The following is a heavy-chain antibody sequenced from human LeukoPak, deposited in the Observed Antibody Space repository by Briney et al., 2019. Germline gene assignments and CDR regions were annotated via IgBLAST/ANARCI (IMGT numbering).Heavy chain of an antibody. CDR1: GFTYSHYG. CDR2: IWSDGTEK. V-gene: IGHV3-33*06. Sequence: GGSLRLSRAASGFTYSHYGMHWVRQVPGKGLEWVAVIWSDGTEKYYGDAVKGRFTISRDNSMKTLYLQMNSLRGDDTAVYYCAKDAQRGFDYSNSLESWGQGTLVTVSS. J-gene: IGHJ5*01. D-gene: IGHD4-11*01. CDR3: AKDAQRGFDYSNSLES.